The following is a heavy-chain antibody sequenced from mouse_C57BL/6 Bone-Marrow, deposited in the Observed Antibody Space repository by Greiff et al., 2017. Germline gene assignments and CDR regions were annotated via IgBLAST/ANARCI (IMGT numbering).Heavy chain of an antibody. D-gene: IGHD1-1*01. CDR1: GYTFTSYW. V-gene: IGHV1-52*01. J-gene: IGHJ1*03. CDR2: IDPSDSET. Sequence: VQLQQSGAELVRPGSSVKLSCKASGYTFTSYWMHWVKQRPIQGLEWIGNIDPSDSETHYNQKFKDKATLTVDKSSSTAYMQLSSLTSEDSAVYYCARATTVVARDWYFDVWGTGTTVTVSS. CDR3: ARATTVVARDWYFDV.